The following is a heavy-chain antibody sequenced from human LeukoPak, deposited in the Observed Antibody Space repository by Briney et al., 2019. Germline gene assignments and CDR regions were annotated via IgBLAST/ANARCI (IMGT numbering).Heavy chain of an antibody. V-gene: IGHV3-48*02. CDR3: ARPYDILTGYPPFDY. D-gene: IGHD3-9*01. CDR1: GFTFSSCS. CDR2: ISSSSSTI. Sequence: PGGSLRLSCAASGFTFSSCSMNWVRQAPGKGLEWVSYISSSSSTIYYADSVKGRFTISRDNAKNSLHLQMNSLRDGDTAVYYCARPYDILTGYPPFDYWGQGTLVTVSS. J-gene: IGHJ4*02.